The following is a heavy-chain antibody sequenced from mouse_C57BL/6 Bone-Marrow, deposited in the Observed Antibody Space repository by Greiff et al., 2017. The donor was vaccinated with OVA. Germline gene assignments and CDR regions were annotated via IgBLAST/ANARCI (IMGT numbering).Heavy chain of an antibody. V-gene: IGHV5-9-1*02. Sequence: EVHLVESGEGLVKPGGSLKLSCAASGFTFSSYAMSWVRQTPEKRLEWVAYISSGGDYIYYADTVKGRFTISRDNARNTLYLQMSSLKSEDTAMYYCTREFYYYGLDYWGQGTTLTVSS. CDR2: ISSGGDYI. CDR1: GFTFSSYA. D-gene: IGHD1-1*01. CDR3: TREFYYYGLDY. J-gene: IGHJ2*01.